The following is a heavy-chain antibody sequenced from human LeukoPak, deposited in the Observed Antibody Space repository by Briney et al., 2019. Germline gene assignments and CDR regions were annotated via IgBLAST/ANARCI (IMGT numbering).Heavy chain of an antibody. CDR1: RFTFSSYA. V-gene: IGHV3-11*01. CDR3: ARDGHAYGHGSPHY. D-gene: IGHD3-10*01. J-gene: IGHJ4*02. CDR2: ISSSGSTQ. Sequence: PGGTLRLSCAASRFTFSSYATRWIRPAPGKGLEWVSYISSSGSTQYSADSVKGRLTISSDNANNSYLQMKSLRAEDTAVYYCARDGHAYGHGSPHYWGQGTLVTVSS.